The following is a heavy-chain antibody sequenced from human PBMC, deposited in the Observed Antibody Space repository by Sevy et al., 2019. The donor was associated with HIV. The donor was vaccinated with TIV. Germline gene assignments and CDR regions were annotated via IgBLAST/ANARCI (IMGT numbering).Heavy chain of an antibody. D-gene: IGHD3-22*01. CDR1: GFTFSYYS. CDR2: ISSGSSYI. CDR3: TRATDYYDNSGGMDV. V-gene: IGHV3-21*01. J-gene: IGHJ6*02. Sequence: GGSLRLSCAASGFTFSYYSMYWVRQAPGKGLQWVSSISSGSSYIYYADSVKGRFTISRDNAKNSLYLQMNSLRAEDTAVYYCTRATDYYDNSGGMDVWGQGTTVTVSS.